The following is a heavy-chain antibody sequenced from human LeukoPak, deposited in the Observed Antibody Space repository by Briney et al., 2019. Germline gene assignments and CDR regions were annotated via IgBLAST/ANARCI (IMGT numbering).Heavy chain of an antibody. V-gene: IGHV4-34*01. D-gene: IGHD3-9*01. CDR1: GGSFSGYY. CDR2: INHSGST. Sequence: SETLSLTCAVYGGSFSGYYWSWIRQPPGKGLEWIGEINHSGSTSYNPSLKSRATISIDTSKNQLSLKLGSVTAAHTAVYYCARGNILSGYCFDSWGQGALVTVSS. CDR3: ARGNILSGYCFDS. J-gene: IGHJ4*02.